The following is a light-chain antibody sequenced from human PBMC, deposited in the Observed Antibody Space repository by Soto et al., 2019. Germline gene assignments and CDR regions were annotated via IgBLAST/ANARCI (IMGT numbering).Light chain of an antibody. J-gene: IGKJ1*01. V-gene: IGKV4-1*01. CDR1: QSVLYSSNNKNY. Sequence: DIVMTQSPDSLAVSLGERATINFKSSQSVLYSSNNKNYLAWYQQKPGQPPKLLIYWASTRESGVPDRFSGSGSGTDFTLTISSLQAEDVAVYYCQQYYSTLWTFGQGTKVDI. CDR2: WAS. CDR3: QQYYSTLWT.